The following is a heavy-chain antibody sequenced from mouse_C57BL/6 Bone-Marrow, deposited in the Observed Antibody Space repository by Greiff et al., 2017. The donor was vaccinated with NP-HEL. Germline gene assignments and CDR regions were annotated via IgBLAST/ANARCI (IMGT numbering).Heavy chain of an antibody. J-gene: IGHJ4*01. CDR3: AKRDSRSTMVTALPAMDY. CDR2: IWGGGST. Sequence: VMLVESGPGLVAPSQSLSITCTVSGFSLTSYGVAWVRQPPGKGLEWLGVIWGGGSTNYNSAPMSSLSISPDNSTSQVFFKMNSLQNDDTAMYYCAKRDSRSTMVTALPAMDYWGQGTSVTVSS. CDR1: GFSLTSYG. V-gene: IGHV2-9*01. D-gene: IGHD2-2*01.